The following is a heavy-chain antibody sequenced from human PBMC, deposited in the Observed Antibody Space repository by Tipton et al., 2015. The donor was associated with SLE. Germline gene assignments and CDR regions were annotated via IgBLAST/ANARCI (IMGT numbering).Heavy chain of an antibody. D-gene: IGHD2-21*01. Sequence: TLSLTCTVSGVSISSYYWSWIRQPPGKGLEWIGYIYYSGNTYYNPSLKSRITISVDTSTNQFSLKLNSVTAADTAVYYCARWGSFYYYMDVWGKGTTVTVSS. CDR3: ARWGSFYYYMDV. CDR2: IYYSGNT. CDR1: GVSISSYY. V-gene: IGHV4-59*06. J-gene: IGHJ6*03.